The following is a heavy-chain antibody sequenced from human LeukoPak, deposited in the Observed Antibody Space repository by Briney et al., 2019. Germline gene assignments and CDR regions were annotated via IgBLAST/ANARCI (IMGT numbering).Heavy chain of an antibody. CDR1: GGTFSSYA. D-gene: IGHD2-15*01. Sequence: SVKVSSKASGGTFSSYAISWVRQAPGQGLEWMGRIIPILGIANYAQKFQGGVTITADKSTSTAYMELSSLRSEDTAVYYCAREACSGGSCYSFGYYYYGMDVWGQGTTVTVSS. CDR2: IIPILGIA. J-gene: IGHJ6*02. V-gene: IGHV1-69*04. CDR3: AREACSGGSCYSFGYYYYGMDV.